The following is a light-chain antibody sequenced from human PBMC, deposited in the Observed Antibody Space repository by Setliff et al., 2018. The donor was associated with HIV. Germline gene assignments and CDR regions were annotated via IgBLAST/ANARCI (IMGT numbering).Light chain of an antibody. J-gene: IGLJ3*02. CDR2: SNN. V-gene: IGLV1-44*01. CDR3: ASWDDSLNAWV. CDR1: SSNIGSNT. Sequence: QSVLTQPPSASGAPGRRVTISCSGSSSNIGSNTVNWYQQLPGAAPKLLIYSNNQRPSGVPDRFSGSKSGTSASLAISGLQSEDETDFYCASWDDSLNAWVFGGGTK.